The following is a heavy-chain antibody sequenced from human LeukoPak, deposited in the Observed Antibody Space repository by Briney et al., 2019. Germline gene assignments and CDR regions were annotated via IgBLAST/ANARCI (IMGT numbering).Heavy chain of an antibody. CDR3: AKAQAYSSSLAPFDY. Sequence: GGSLRLSCAASGFTFSSYAMSWVRQAPGKGLEWVSAISGSGGSTYYADSVKGRFTISRDNSKNTLYLQMNSLRAEDTAVYYCAKAQAYSSSLAPFDYWGQGILVTVSS. CDR2: ISGSGGST. J-gene: IGHJ4*02. CDR1: GFTFSSYA. V-gene: IGHV3-23*01. D-gene: IGHD6-13*01.